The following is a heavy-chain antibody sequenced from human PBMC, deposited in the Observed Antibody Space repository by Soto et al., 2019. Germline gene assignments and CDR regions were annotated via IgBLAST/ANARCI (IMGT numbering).Heavy chain of an antibody. CDR3: ARTILPPYYYYYYMYV. CDR1: GYSFTSYW. J-gene: IGHJ6*03. Sequence: GESLKISCKGSGYSFTSYWIGWVRQMPGKGLEWMGIIYPGDSDTRYSPSFQGQVTISADKSISTAYLQWSSLKASDTAMYYCARTILPPYYYYYYMYVWGKGTTVTVSS. CDR2: IYPGDSDT. D-gene: IGHD1-26*01. V-gene: IGHV5-51*01.